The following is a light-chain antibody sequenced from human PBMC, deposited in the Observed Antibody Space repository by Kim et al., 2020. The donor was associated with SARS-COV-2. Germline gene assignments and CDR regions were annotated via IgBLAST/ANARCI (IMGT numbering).Light chain of an antibody. CDR1: MLGNKY. J-gene: IGLJ3*02. CDR2: QNT. V-gene: IGLV3-1*01. Sequence: SYELTQPPSVSVSPGQAASISCSGDMLGNKYACWYQQKPGQSPVLVIYQNTKRPSGIPERFSGSNSGNTATLTISGTQAMDEADYYCQAWDSSTSDWVFGGGTQLTVL. CDR3: QAWDSSTSDWV.